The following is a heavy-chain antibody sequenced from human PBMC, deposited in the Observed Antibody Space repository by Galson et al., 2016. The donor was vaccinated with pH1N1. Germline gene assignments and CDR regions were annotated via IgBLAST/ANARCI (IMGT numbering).Heavy chain of an antibody. CDR1: GSGFVFSGYS. V-gene: IGHV3-23*01. D-gene: IGHD2-21*01. J-gene: IGHJ2*01. CDR2: ISGSGGAT. CDR3: AKCGPMDHWYFDL. Sequence: SLRLSCAASGSGFVFSGYSMSWVRQAPGKGLEWVSSISGSGGATYYADSVKGRFTVSRDNSTNTLYLQMSSLRADDTAVYYCAKCGPMDHWYFDLWGRGTLVTVSS.